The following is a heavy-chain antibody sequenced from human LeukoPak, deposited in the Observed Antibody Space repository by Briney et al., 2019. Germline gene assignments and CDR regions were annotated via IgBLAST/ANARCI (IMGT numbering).Heavy chain of an antibody. D-gene: IGHD5-12*01. CDR3: AREALGNSGYDAFDY. J-gene: IGHJ4*02. CDR1: GFTVSSHY. CDR2: ICSGGIT. Sequence: GGSLRLSCAASGFTVSSHYMSWVRQAPGKGLEWVSVICSGGITYYADSVRGRFTISRDNSKNTLYLQMSSLRAEDTAVYYCAREALGNSGYDAFDYWGQGTLVTVSS. V-gene: IGHV3-66*01.